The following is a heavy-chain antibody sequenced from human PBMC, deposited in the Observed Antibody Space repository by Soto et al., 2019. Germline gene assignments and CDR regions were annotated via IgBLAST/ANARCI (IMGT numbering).Heavy chain of an antibody. V-gene: IGHV3-21*01. D-gene: IGHD3-16*01. Sequence: GGSMRLSCAASGFTCSSHSMNWISQAPGKGLEWVSSISSSSSYIYYADSVKGRFTISRDNAKNSLYLQMNSLRAEDTAVYYCARDFNSPWGAFDIWGQGTMVTVSS. CDR2: ISSSSSYI. J-gene: IGHJ3*02. CDR1: GFTCSSHS. CDR3: ARDFNSPWGAFDI.